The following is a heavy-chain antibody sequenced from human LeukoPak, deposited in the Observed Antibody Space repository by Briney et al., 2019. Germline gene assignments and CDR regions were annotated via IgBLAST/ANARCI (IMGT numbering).Heavy chain of an antibody. D-gene: IGHD1-26*01. CDR2: INRNGDTT. J-gene: IGHJ4*02. CDR3: ARDVGDYDDY. V-gene: IGHV3-74*01. Sequence: GGSLRLSCAASGFIFSSYWMHWVRQAPGKGLAWVSHINRNGDTTRYADSVKGRFTISRDNVKNTLYLQMNSLGAADTAVYYCARDVGDYDDYWGQGTLVTVSS. CDR1: GFIFSSYW.